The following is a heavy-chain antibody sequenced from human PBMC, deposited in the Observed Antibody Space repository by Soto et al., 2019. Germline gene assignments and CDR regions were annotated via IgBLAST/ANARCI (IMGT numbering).Heavy chain of an antibody. J-gene: IGHJ6*02. V-gene: IGHV4-30-4*01. D-gene: IGHD2-2*01. CDR1: GCSFDSGDYY. CDR2: VYYTGST. CDR3: AWRSSTSNCSGLDV. Sequence: QVQLQESGPGLVQPSQTLSLTCSVSGCSFDSGDYYWHWIRQPPGKFLEYIGYVYYTGSTYYNPSVKSRFTISPDTSENQFSLKLSSVPAADTAVYFCAWRSSTSNCSGLDVWGQGTTVTVSS.